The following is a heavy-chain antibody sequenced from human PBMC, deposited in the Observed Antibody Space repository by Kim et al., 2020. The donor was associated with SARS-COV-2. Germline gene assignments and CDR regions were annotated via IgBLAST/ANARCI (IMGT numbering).Heavy chain of an antibody. V-gene: IGHV1-18*04. CDR1: GYTFTSYG. CDR3: ARTESSGTYSSGWRPTGFDY. J-gene: IGHJ4*02. CDR2: ISAYNGNT. D-gene: IGHD6-19*01. Sequence: ASVKVSCKASGYTFTSYGISWVRQAPGQGLEWMGWISAYNGNTNYAQKLQGRVTMTTDTSTSTAYMELRSLRSDDTAVYYCARTESSGTYSSGWRPTGFDYWGQGTLVTVSS.